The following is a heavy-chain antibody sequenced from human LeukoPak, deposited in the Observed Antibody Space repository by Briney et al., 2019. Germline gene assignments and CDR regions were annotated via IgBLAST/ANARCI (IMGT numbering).Heavy chain of an antibody. Sequence: HPGGSLRLSCAASGFTFSNYWMIWVRQAQGKGLERVGNIKEDGSEKRYADSVRGRFTISRDNAQTSIYLQMNSLRAEDTAVYYCARASKPWLQLTWGQGTLVTVSS. CDR1: GFTFSNYW. D-gene: IGHD5-24*01. J-gene: IGHJ5*02. CDR3: ARASKPWLQLT. V-gene: IGHV3-7*05. CDR2: IKEDGSEK.